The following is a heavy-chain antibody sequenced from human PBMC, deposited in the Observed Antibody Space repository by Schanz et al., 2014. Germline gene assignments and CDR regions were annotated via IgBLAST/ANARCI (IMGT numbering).Heavy chain of an antibody. D-gene: IGHD1-26*01. CDR2: ISGGGGTT. CDR1: GFTFSSYA. Sequence: PGGSLRLSCAASGFTFSSYAMSWVRQAPGKGLEWVSAISGGGGTTYYADSVKGRFTISRDNSKNTLFLQMNSLRAEDTAVYYCARDHTTESYYSAGPPIDYWGQGTLLTVSS. V-gene: IGHV3-23*01. J-gene: IGHJ4*02. CDR3: ARDHTTESYYSAGPPIDY.